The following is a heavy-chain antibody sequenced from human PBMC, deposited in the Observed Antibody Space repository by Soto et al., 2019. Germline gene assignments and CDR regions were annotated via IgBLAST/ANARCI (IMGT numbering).Heavy chain of an antibody. CDR1: GYTFTSYG. V-gene: IGHV1-18*01. Sequence: ASVKVSCKASGYTFTSYGISWVRQAPGQGLEWMGWISAYNGNTNYAQKLQDRVTMTTDTSTSTAYMELRSLRSDDTAVYYCAREIARPSLPNWFDPWGQGTLVTVSS. CDR2: ISAYNGNT. CDR3: AREIARPSLPNWFDP. J-gene: IGHJ5*02. D-gene: IGHD6-6*01.